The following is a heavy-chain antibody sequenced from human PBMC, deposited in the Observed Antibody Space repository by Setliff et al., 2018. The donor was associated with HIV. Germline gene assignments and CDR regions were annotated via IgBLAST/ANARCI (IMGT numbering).Heavy chain of an antibody. J-gene: IGHJ4*02. Sequence: SVKVSCKASGGTFSTHAISWVRQAPGQGLEWMGRIVPIFVTTNYAQNFQGRVTFTADKSTSTAYMELRSLRSDDTALYYCARDGFVDRATGTTHLDSWGQGTLVTVSS. V-gene: IGHV1-69*06. D-gene: IGHD1-1*01. CDR3: ARDGFVDRATGTTHLDS. CDR1: GGTFSTHA. CDR2: IVPIFVTT.